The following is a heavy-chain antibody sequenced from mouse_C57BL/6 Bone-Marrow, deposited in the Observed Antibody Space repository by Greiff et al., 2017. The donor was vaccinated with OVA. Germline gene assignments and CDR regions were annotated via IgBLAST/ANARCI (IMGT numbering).Heavy chain of an antibody. CDR3: TRSGALWWNY. D-gene: IGHD1-1*02. Sequence: QVQLQQSGAELVRPGASVTLSCKASGYTFTDYEMHWVKQTPVHGLEWIGAIDPETGGTAYNQKFKGKAILTADKSSSTAYMELRSLTSEDSAVYYCTRSGALWWNYWGQGTTLTVSS. CDR2: IDPETGGT. V-gene: IGHV1-15*01. J-gene: IGHJ2*01. CDR1: GYTFTDYE.